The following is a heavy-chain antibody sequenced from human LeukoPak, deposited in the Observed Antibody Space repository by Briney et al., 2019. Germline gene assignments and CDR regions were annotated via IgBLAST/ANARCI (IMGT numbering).Heavy chain of an antibody. V-gene: IGHV1-69*05. CDR1: GGTFSSYA. J-gene: IGHJ4*02. CDR3: ARERDYGDPRD. CDR2: IIPIFGTA. D-gene: IGHD4-17*01. Sequence: SVKVSCKASGGTFSSYAISWVRQAPGQGLEWMGRIIPIFGTANYAQKFQGRATITTDESTSTAYMELSSLRSEDTAVYYCARERDYGDPRDWGQGTLVTVSS.